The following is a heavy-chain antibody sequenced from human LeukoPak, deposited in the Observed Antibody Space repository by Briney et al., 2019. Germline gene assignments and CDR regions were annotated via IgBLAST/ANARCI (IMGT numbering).Heavy chain of an antibody. CDR3: ARRAAAGFHMDV. D-gene: IGHD6-13*01. V-gene: IGHV1-46*01. CDR1: GYTFTSYY. CDR2: INPSGGST. Sequence: ASVKVSCKASGYTFTSYYMHWVRQAPGQGLEWMGIINPSGGSTSCAQKFQGRVTMTRDMSTSTVYMELSSLRSEDTAVYYCARRAAAGFHMDVWGKGTTVTVSS. J-gene: IGHJ6*03.